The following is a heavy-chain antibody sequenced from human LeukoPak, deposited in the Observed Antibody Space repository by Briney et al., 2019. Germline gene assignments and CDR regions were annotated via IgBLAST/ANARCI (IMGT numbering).Heavy chain of an antibody. CDR2: ISYDGSNK. Sequence: PGRSLRLSCAASGFTFSSCGMHWVRQAPGKGLEWVAVISYDGSNKYYADSVKSRFTISRDNSKNTLFLEMNSLRAEDTAVYYCAKALTSGWYLDAFNIWGQGTMVTVSS. D-gene: IGHD6-19*01. J-gene: IGHJ3*02. V-gene: IGHV3-30*18. CDR3: AKALTSGWYLDAFNI. CDR1: GFTFSSCG.